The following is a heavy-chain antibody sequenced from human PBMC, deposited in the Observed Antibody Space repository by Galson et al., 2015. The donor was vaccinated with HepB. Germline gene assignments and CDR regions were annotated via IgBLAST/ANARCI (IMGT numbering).Heavy chain of an antibody. D-gene: IGHD3-9*01. CDR3: GRDIGNWFPSSTEY. V-gene: IGHV3-48*02. Sequence: SLRLSCAASGFTFSTYGMNWVRQAPGRGLEWISYISSSSSTIFYADSLKGRFTISRDNAKNPLYLHMNSLRDEDTAVYYCGRDIGNWFPSSTEYWGLGTLVTVSS. J-gene: IGHJ4*02. CDR2: ISSSSSTI. CDR1: GFTFSTYG.